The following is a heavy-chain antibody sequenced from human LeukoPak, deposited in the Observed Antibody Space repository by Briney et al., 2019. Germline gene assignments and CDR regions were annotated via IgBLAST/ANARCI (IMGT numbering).Heavy chain of an antibody. Sequence: GGSLRLSCAASGFTFSSYAMHWVRQAPGKGLEWVAVISYDGSNKYYADSVKGRFTISRDNSKNTLYLQMNSLRAEDTAVYYCARWGNRALDYWGQGTLVTVSS. V-gene: IGHV3-30*04. CDR3: ARWGNRALDY. CDR2: ISYDGSNK. CDR1: GFTFSSYA. J-gene: IGHJ4*02. D-gene: IGHD7-27*01.